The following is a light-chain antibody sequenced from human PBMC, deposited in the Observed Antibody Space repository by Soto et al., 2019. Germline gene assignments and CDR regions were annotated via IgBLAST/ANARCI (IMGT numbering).Light chain of an antibody. Sequence: EIVLTQSPATLSLSPGERATLSCGASQSVGSSYLAWYQQKPGLAPRLLIYDASSRATGIPDRFSGSGSGTDFTLTISRLEPEDFALYYCQQYGSSPFTFGPWTKVDIK. V-gene: IGKV3D-20*01. CDR2: DAS. CDR3: QQYGSSPFT. CDR1: QSVGSSY. J-gene: IGKJ3*01.